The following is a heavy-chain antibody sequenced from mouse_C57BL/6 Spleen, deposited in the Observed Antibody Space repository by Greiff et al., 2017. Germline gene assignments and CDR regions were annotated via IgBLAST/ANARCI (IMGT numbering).Heavy chain of an antibody. J-gene: IGHJ1*03. Sequence: LQESGAELVRPGASVTLSCKASGYTFTDYEMHWVKQTPVPGLEWIGAIDPETGGTAYNQKFKGKAILTADKSSSTAYMELRSLTSEDSAVYYCTRSGATVVRGYFDVWGTGTTVTVSS. CDR2: IDPETGGT. CDR3: TRSGATVVRGYFDV. CDR1: GYTFTDYE. D-gene: IGHD1-1*01. V-gene: IGHV1-15*01.